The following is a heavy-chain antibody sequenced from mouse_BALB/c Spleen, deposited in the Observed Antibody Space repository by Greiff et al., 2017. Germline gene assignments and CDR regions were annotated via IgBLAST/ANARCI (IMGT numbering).Heavy chain of an antibody. J-gene: IGHJ2*01. CDR3: ALGGGENYFDY. D-gene: IGHD3-1*01. CDR1: GYSITSDYA. V-gene: IGHV3-2*02. Sequence: EVQLQESGPGLVKPSQSLSLTCTVTGYSITSDYAWNWIRQFPGNKLEWMGYISYSGSTSYNPSLKSRISITRDTSKNQFFLQLNSVTTEDTATYYCALGGGENYFDYWGQGTTLTVSS. CDR2: ISYSGST.